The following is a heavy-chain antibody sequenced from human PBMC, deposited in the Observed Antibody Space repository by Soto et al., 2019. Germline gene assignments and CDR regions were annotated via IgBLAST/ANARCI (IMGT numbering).Heavy chain of an antibody. CDR1: GFTFSTYG. Sequence: QVQLVESGGGVVQPGRSLRLSCAASGFTFSTYGMHWVRQAPGKGLEWVAVIWFDGSNENYADSVKGRFTISRDNSKNTLYLQMNSLRVEDTAVYYCARRYSGTYGVDYWGQGTLVTVSP. CDR2: IWFDGSNE. V-gene: IGHV3-33*01. CDR3: ARRYSGTYGVDY. J-gene: IGHJ4*02. D-gene: IGHD1-26*01.